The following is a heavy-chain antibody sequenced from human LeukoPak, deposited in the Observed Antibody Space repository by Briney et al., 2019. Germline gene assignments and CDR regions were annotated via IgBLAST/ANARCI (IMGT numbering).Heavy chain of an antibody. D-gene: IGHD6-13*01. V-gene: IGHV4-59*01. CDR2: IYYSGST. J-gene: IGHJ4*02. CDR3: ARSGSSSWYVVFDY. CDR1: GGSISSYY. Sequence: SETLSLTCTVSGGSISSYYWSWLRQPPGKGLEWIGYIYYSGSTNYNPSLKSRVTISVDTSKNQFSLKLSSVTAADTAVYYCARSGSSSWYVVFDYWGQGTLVTVSS.